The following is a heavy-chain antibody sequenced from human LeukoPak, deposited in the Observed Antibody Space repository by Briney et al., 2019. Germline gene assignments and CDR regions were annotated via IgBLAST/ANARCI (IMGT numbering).Heavy chain of an antibody. Sequence: SETLSLTCAVYGGSFSGYYWSWIRQPPGKGLEWIGEINHSGSTNYNPSLKSRVTISVDTSKNQFSLKLSSVTAADTAVYYCTYGQQLVLGAFDIWGQGTMVTVSS. V-gene: IGHV4-34*01. CDR1: GGSFSGYY. J-gene: IGHJ3*02. CDR2: INHSGST. D-gene: IGHD6-13*01. CDR3: TYGQQLVLGAFDI.